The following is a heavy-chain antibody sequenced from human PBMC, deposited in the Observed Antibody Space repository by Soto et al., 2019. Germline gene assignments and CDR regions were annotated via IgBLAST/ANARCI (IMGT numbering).Heavy chain of an antibody. CDR3: ARESYYDSSGYWSTGGPLDY. D-gene: IGHD3-22*01. CDR1: GYTFTSYG. CDR2: ISAYNGNT. Sequence: ASVKVSCQASGYTFTSYGISWVRQAPGQGLEWMGWISAYNGNTNYAQKLQGRVTMTTDTSTSTAYMELRSLRSDDTAVYYCARESYYDSSGYWSTGGPLDYWGKGTPVTVSS. V-gene: IGHV1-18*01. J-gene: IGHJ4*02.